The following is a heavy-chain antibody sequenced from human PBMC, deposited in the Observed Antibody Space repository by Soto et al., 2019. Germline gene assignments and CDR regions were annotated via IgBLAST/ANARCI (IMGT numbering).Heavy chain of an antibody. CDR2: IYSGGNT. CDR3: ARVYCMDWYFDL. V-gene: IGHV3-53*02. J-gene: IGHJ2*01. Sequence: EVQLVETGGGLIQPGGSLRLSCAASGFTVSSNYMSWVRQAPGKGLEWVSVIYSGGNTYYADSVKGRFTISRDNSKNTLYLQMNSLRAEDTAVYYCARVYCMDWYFDLWGRGTLVTVSS. CDR1: GFTVSSNY. D-gene: IGHD2-8*01.